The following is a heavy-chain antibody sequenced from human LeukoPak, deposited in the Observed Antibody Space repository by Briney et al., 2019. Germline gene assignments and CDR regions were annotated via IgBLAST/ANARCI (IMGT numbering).Heavy chain of an antibody. CDR3: ARGRYCSGGSCYYFDY. CDR1: GFTFTSSA. D-gene: IGHD2-15*01. Sequence: SVKVSCKATGFTFTSSARQWVRQARGQRLEWIGWIVVGSGNTNYAQKFQERVTITRDMSTSTAYMELSSLRSEDTAVYYCARGRYCSGGSCYYFDYWGQGTLVTVSS. V-gene: IGHV1-58*02. J-gene: IGHJ4*02. CDR2: IVVGSGNT.